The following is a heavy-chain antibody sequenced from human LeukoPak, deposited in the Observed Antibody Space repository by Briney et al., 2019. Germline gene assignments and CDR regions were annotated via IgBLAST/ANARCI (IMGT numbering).Heavy chain of an antibody. V-gene: IGHV4-34*01. CDR3: ATPTAKNLRDGYKGLGE. CDR1: GGSFSGYY. CDR2: INHSGST. D-gene: IGHD5-24*01. J-gene: IGHJ4*02. Sequence: SETLSLTCAVYGGSFSGYYWSWIRQPPGKGLEWIGEINHSGSTNYNPSLKSRVTISVDTSKNQFSLKLNSVTAADTAVYYCATPTAKNLRDGYKGLGEWGQGTLVTVSS.